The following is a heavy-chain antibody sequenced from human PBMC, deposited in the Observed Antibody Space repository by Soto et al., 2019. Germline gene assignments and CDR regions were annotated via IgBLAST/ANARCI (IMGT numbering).Heavy chain of an antibody. CDR3: ARGKAGTCIEY. V-gene: IGHV4-30-4*01. CDR2: IYYSVRT. J-gene: IGHJ4*02. Sequence: SETLSLTCTVSGGSISSGDYYCSWILQPPGKGLEWIGYIYYSVRTYYNPSLKSRVTISVDTSKNQFSLKLSSVTAADTAVYYCARGKAGTCIEYWGQGTMVTVSS. CDR1: GGSISSGDYY. D-gene: IGHD3-10*01.